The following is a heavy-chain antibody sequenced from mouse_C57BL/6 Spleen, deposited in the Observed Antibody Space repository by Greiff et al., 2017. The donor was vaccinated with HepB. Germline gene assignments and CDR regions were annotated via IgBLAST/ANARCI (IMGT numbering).Heavy chain of an antibody. CDR1: GFTFSDYG. CDR3: ARPGSSGYWFAY. CDR2: ISSGSSTI. Sequence: EVMLVESGGGLVKPGGSLKLSCAASGFTFSDYGMHWVRQAPEKGLEWVAYISSGSSTIYYADTVKGRFTISRDNAKNTLFLQMTSLRSEDTAMYYCARPGSSGYWFAYWGQGTLVTVSA. D-gene: IGHD3-2*02. J-gene: IGHJ3*01. V-gene: IGHV5-17*01.